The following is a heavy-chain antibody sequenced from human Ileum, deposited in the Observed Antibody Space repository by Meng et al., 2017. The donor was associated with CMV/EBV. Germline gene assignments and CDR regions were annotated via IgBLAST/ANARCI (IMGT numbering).Heavy chain of an antibody. V-gene: IGHV4-39*01. Sequence: GSLRLSCTVSGGSISSSSYYWGWIRQPPGKGLEWIGSIYYSGSTYYNPSLKSRVIISVDTSKNQFSLKLSSVTAADTAVYYCARLDWNGAGYFDYWGQGTLVTVSS. CDR1: GGSISSSSYY. CDR2: IYYSGST. CDR3: ARLDWNGAGYFDY. D-gene: IGHD1-1*01. J-gene: IGHJ4*02.